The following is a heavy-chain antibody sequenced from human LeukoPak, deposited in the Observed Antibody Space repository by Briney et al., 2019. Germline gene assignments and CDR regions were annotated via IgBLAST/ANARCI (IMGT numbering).Heavy chain of an antibody. CDR1: GFSLSNSGVG. V-gene: IGHV2-5*01. D-gene: IGHD5-18*01. J-gene: IGHJ5*02. Sequence: SGPTLLKPTQPLTLTCTFSGFSLSNSGVGVGWIRQPPGKALECLAVIYWNDDTRYSPSLKSRLTITKDTPKNQVVLRMSNVDSLDTATYYCVHLDTRWFDPWGQGTLVTVSS. CDR2: IYWNDDT. CDR3: VHLDTRWFDP.